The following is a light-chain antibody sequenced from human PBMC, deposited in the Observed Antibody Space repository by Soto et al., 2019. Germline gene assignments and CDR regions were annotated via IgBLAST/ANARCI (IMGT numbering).Light chain of an antibody. CDR2: GAS. CDR3: QKYVSSPIP. CDR1: QSVTNDY. Sequence: EIVLTQSPGTLSLSPGERATLSCRASQSVTNDYLAWYQHKPGQAPRLLIYGASSGATDIPDRFSGSGSGTDFTFTTSRLELEVLAVYSCQKYVSSPIPSGQGPRLE. V-gene: IGKV3-20*01. J-gene: IGKJ5*01.